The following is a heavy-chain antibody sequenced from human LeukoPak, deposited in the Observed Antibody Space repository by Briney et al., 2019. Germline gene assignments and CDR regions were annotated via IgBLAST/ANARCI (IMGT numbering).Heavy chain of an antibody. Sequence: KTGGSLRLPCAASGFTFSSYSMNWVRQAPGKGLEWVSSISSSSSYIYYADSVKGRFTISRDNAKNSLYLQMNSLRAEDTAVYYCARDLGDFWSGYHRWGQGTMVTVSS. D-gene: IGHD3-3*01. CDR3: ARDLGDFWSGYHR. J-gene: IGHJ3*01. CDR2: ISSSSSYI. CDR1: GFTFSSYS. V-gene: IGHV3-21*01.